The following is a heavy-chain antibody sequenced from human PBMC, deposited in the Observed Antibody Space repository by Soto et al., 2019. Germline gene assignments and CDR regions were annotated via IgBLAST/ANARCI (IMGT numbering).Heavy chain of an antibody. J-gene: IGHJ6*03. Sequence: PSETLSPPCAVYGVYFSDYYCSWIRQPPEKGLEKIGEINHRGSTNYNPSPKSRVTISVDTSKNQFSLKLSSVTVADTAVYYCARRLHITMVRGVPTYYYYDMDVWGKGTTVTVSS. D-gene: IGHD3-10*01. CDR1: GVYFSDYY. CDR3: ARRLHITMVRGVPTYYYYDMDV. V-gene: IGHV4-34*01. CDR2: INHRGST.